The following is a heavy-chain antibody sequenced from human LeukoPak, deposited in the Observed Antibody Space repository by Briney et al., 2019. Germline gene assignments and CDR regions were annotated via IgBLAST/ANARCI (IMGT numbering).Heavy chain of an antibody. CDR3: ARETSSSTSFDY. V-gene: IGHV3-48*04. D-gene: IGHD6-13*01. Sequence: GGSLRLSCAASGFTFSSYGMHWVRQAPGKGLEWVSYISSSGSTIYYADSVKGRFTISRDNAKNSLYLQMNSLRAEDTAVYYCARETSSSTSFDYWGQGTLVTVSS. CDR1: GFTFSSYG. J-gene: IGHJ4*02. CDR2: ISSSGSTI.